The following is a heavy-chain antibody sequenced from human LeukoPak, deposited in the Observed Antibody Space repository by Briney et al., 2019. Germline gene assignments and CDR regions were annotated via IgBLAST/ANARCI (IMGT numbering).Heavy chain of an antibody. V-gene: IGHV3-30*04. CDR2: ISYDGSNK. Sequence: GGSLRLSCAASGFTFSSYAMHWVRQAPGKGLEWVAVISYDGSNKYYADSVKGRFTISRDNSKNTLYLQMNSLRAEDTAVYYCASIHVAAGYNWFDPWGQGTLVTVSS. J-gene: IGHJ5*02. CDR1: GFTFSSYA. D-gene: IGHD6-13*01. CDR3: ASIHVAAGYNWFDP.